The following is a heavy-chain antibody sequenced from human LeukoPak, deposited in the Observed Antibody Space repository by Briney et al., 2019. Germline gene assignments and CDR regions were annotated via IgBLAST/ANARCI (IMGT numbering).Heavy chain of an antibody. CDR2: TKSKTDGGTT. CDR1: GFTFSNAW. Sequence: GGSLRLSCAASGFTFSNAWMNWVRQAPGKGLEWVGRTKSKTDGGTTDYAAPVKGRFTISRDDSKNTLYLQMSSLKTEDTAVYYCTTRMFHWGQGTLVTVSS. D-gene: IGHD3-10*02. CDR3: TTRMFH. V-gene: IGHV3-15*01. J-gene: IGHJ4*02.